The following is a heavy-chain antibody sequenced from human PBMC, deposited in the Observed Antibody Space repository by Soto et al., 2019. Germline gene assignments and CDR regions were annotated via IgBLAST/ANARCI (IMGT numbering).Heavy chain of an antibody. CDR3: AKDILPSHDAFDI. J-gene: IGHJ3*02. D-gene: IGHD3-9*01. V-gene: IGHV1-46*03. CDR2: INPSGGST. CDR1: VNTIAKCC. Sequence: GSSGMVSWEEWVNTIAKCCTQSVRQPPGQGLEWMGIINPSGGSTSYAQKFQGRVTMTRDTSTSTVYMELSSLRSEDTAVYYCAKDILPSHDAFDIWGQGTMVTVSS.